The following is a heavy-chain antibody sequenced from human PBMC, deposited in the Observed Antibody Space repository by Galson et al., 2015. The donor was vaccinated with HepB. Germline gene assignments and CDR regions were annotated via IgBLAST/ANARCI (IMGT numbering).Heavy chain of an antibody. D-gene: IGHD3-16*01. J-gene: IGHJ4*02. CDR1: GAAINSGNHY. V-gene: IGHV4-31*03. CDR3: ARALRSGGVSIDF. Sequence: TLSLTCTVSGAAINSGNHYWTWVRQQPGKGLEWIGYIFYIGTTYYNPSLKSRLLISVDKSKNQFSLNLNSVIAADTAIYYCARALRSGGVSIDFWGQGTLVTVSS. CDR2: IFYIGTT.